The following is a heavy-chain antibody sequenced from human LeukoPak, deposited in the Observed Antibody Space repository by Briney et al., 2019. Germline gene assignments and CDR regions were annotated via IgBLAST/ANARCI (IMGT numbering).Heavy chain of an antibody. V-gene: IGHV3-21*01. Sequence: PGGSLRLSCAASGFIFSSYAMSWVRQAPGKGLEWVSSISSSSSYIYYADSVKGRFTISRDNAKNSLYLQMNSLRAEDTAVYYCATRAAQRIPTYWGQGTLVTVSS. CDR2: ISSSSSYI. CDR1: GFIFSSYA. D-gene: IGHD2-15*01. CDR3: ATRAAQRIPTY. J-gene: IGHJ4*02.